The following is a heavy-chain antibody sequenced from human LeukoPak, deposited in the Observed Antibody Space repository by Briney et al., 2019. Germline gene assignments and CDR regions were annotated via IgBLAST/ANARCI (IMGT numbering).Heavy chain of an antibody. CDR1: GDSVSSNSAA. V-gene: IGHV6-1*01. Sequence: SQTLSLTCAISGDSVSSNSAAWNCIRQSPSRGLEWLGRTYYRSKWYNDYAVSVKSRVTINSDTSKNQFSLQLNSVTPEDTAAYYCARVGSESAYGMDVWGQGTTVTVSS. CDR3: ARVGSESAYGMDV. J-gene: IGHJ6*02. D-gene: IGHD3-10*01. CDR2: TYYRSKWYN.